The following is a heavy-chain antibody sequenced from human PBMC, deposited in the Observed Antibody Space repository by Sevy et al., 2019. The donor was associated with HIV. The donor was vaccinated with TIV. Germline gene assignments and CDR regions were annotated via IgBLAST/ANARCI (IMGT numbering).Heavy chain of an antibody. J-gene: IGHJ6*02. V-gene: IGHV1-2*02. CDR2: INPNSGGT. CDR1: GYTFTGYY. CDR3: ARGAYYYDSSGYALGYYGMDV. Sequence: ASVKVSCKASGYTFTGYYMHWVRQAPGQGLEWMGWINPNSGGTNYAKKFQGRVTMTRDTSISTAYMELSRLRSDDTAVYYCARGAYYYDSSGYALGYYGMDVWGQGTTVTVSS. D-gene: IGHD3-22*01.